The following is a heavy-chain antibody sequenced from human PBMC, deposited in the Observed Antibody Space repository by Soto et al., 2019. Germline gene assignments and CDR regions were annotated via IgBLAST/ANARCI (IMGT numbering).Heavy chain of an antibody. Sequence: QVQLVQSGAEEKKPGASVKVSCKASGYTFTSYAMHWVRQAPGQRLEWMGWINAGNGNTKYSQKLQGRVTITRDTSVSTAYMELSSLRSEDTAVYYCARAPSWWYFDLWGRGTLVTVSS. CDR3: ARAPSWWYFDL. J-gene: IGHJ2*01. V-gene: IGHV1-3*05. CDR1: GYTFTSYA. CDR2: INAGNGNT.